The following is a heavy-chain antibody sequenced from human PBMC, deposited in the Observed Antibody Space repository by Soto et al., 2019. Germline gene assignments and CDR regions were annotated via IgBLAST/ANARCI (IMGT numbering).Heavy chain of an antibody. D-gene: IGHD6-13*01. CDR1: GGSFSGYY. CDR2: INYSGST. V-gene: IGHV4-34*01. CDR3: ASRYSSSWYSPDYYYYGMDV. J-gene: IGHJ6*02. Sequence: SETLSLTCAVYGGSFSGYYWSWIRQPPGKGLEWIGKINYSGSTNYNPSLKSRVTISVDTSKNQFSLKLSSVTAADTAVYYCASRYSSSWYSPDYYYYGMDVWGQGTTVTVSS.